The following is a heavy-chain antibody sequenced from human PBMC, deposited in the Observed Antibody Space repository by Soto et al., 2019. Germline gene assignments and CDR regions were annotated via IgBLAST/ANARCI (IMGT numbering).Heavy chain of an antibody. CDR3: ARTMVGARAGYFDY. J-gene: IGHJ4*02. CDR2: IYYSGST. Sequence: HVQLQESGPGLVKPSETLSLTCTVSGGSVSSGSYYWSWIRQPPGKGLEWIGYIYYSGSTNYNPSLKSRVTISVDTSKNQFSLKLSSVTAADTAVYYCARTMVGARAGYFDYWGRGTLVTVSS. CDR1: GGSVSSGSYY. D-gene: IGHD1-26*01. V-gene: IGHV4-61*01.